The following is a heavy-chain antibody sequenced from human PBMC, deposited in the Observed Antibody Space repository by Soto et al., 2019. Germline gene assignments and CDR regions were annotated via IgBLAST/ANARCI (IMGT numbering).Heavy chain of an antibody. D-gene: IGHD6-13*01. V-gene: IGHV1-69*01. Sequence: QVLLVQSSAEVKKPGSSVKVSCKASGGTFTSTAFSWVRQAPGQGLEWMGGIIPVLGTPNYAQKFQARLTVSADASTTTVLMELSSLSSDDTAVYYCASSAGLDHLLNYYGLNVWGQGTTVTVSS. CDR1: GGTFTSTA. J-gene: IGHJ6*02. CDR3: ASSAGLDHLLNYYGLNV. CDR2: IIPVLGTP.